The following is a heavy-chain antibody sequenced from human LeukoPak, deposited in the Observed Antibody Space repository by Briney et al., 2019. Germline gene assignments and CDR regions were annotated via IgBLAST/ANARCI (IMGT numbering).Heavy chain of an antibody. V-gene: IGHV1-2*02. CDR2: INPNSGGT. CDR3: ARVGMATIRLLFDY. J-gene: IGHJ4*02. D-gene: IGHD5-24*01. Sequence: GASVKVSFKASGYTFTGYYMHWVRQAPGQGLEWMGWINPNSGGTNYAKKFQGRVTMTRDTSISTAYMELSRLRSDDTAVYYCARVGMATIRLLFDYWGQGTLVTVSS. CDR1: GYTFTGYY.